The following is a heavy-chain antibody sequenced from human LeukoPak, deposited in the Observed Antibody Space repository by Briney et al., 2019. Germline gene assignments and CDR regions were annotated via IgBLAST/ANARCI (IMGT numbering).Heavy chain of an antibody. CDR1: GYTFTAYY. D-gene: IGHD3-10*01. V-gene: IGHV1-2*04. Sequence: ASVKVSCKATGYTFTAYYMHWVRQAPGQGLEWMGWINPKSGGTNCAQKFQGWLTMTRDTSISTAYMELSRLRSDDTAVYYCAREITAYGSGSYYGEVVSDYFDYWGQGTLVTVSS. CDR3: AREITAYGSGSYYGEVVSDYFDY. J-gene: IGHJ4*02. CDR2: INPKSGGT.